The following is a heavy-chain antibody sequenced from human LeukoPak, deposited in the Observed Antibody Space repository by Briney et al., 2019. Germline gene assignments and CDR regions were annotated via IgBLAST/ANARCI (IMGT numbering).Heavy chain of an antibody. CDR3: ARGRDYYDSSGYYNWFDP. V-gene: IGHV4-59*01. CDR1: GGSISSYY. J-gene: IGHJ5*02. Sequence: SETLSLTCTVSGGSISSYYWSWIRQPPGKGLEWIGYIYYSGSTNYNPSLKSRVTISVDTSKYQFSLKLSSVTAADTAVYYCARGRDYYDSSGYYNWFDPWGQGTLVTVSS. CDR2: IYYSGST. D-gene: IGHD3-22*01.